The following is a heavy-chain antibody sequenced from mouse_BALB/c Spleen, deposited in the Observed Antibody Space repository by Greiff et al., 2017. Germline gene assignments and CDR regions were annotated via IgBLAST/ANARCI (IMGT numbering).Heavy chain of an antibody. J-gene: IGHJ3*01. CDR3: TREDYYGSSYPFAY. CDR1: GFTFSSYT. CDR2: ISSGGSYT. D-gene: IGHD1-1*01. Sequence: EVQVVESGGGLVKPGGSLKLSCAASGFTFSSYTMSWVRQTPEKRLEWVATISSGGSYTYYPDSVKGRFTISRDNAKNTLYLQMSSLKSEDTAMYYCTREDYYGSSYPFAYWGQGTLVTVSA. V-gene: IGHV5-6-4*01.